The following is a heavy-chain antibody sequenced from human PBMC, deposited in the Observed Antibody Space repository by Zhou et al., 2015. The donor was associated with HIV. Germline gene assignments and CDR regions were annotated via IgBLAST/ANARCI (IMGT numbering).Heavy chain of an antibody. CDR3: ARDMDCTNGVCYPSY. Sequence: QVQLVQSGAEVKKPGSSVKVSCKASGGTFSSYTISWVRQAPGQGLEWMGRIIPILGIANYAQKFQGRVTITADKSTSTAYMELSSLRSEDTAVYYCARDMDCTNGVCYPSYWGQGTLVTVSS. V-gene: IGHV1-69*08. J-gene: IGHJ4*02. CDR2: IIPILGIA. D-gene: IGHD2-8*01. CDR1: GGTFSSYT.